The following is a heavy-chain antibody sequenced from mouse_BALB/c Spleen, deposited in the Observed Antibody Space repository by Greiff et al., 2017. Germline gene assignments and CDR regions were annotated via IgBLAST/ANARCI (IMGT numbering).Heavy chain of an antibody. CDR3: SSYGGDY. D-gene: IGHD1-1*02. Sequence: EVKLQESGPGLVKPSQSLSLTCTVTGYSITSDYAWNWIRQFPGNKLEWMGYISYSGSTSYNPSLKSRISITRDTSKNQFFLQLNSVTTEDTATYYCSSYGGDYWGQGTSVTVSS. J-gene: IGHJ4*01. V-gene: IGHV3-2*02. CDR1: GYSITSDYA. CDR2: ISYSGST.